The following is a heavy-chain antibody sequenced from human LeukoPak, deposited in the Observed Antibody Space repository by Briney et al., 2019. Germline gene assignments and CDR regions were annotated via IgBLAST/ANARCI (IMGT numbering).Heavy chain of an antibody. D-gene: IGHD3-3*01. J-gene: IGHJ4*02. V-gene: IGHV1-18*01. CDR1: GYTFTSYG. Sequence: ASLKVSCKASGYTFTSYGISWVRQTPGQGLEWMGWISAYKGNTTYAQKLQGRVTMTTDTSASTAYMDLRSLRSDDTAVYYCARVGTIFGVVIKDFDYWGQGTLVTVSS. CDR2: ISAYKGNT. CDR3: ARVGTIFGVVIKDFDY.